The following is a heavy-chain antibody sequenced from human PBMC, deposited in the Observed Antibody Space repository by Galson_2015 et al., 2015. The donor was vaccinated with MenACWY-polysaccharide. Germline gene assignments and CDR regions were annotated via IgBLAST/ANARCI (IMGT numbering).Heavy chain of an antibody. V-gene: IGHV3-74*03. CDR3: AGGIGTKSFDI. D-gene: IGHD2-8*01. CDR1: GFTFSIYW. J-gene: IGHJ3*02. CDR2: INPDGDTT. Sequence: SLRLSCAASGFTFSIYWMHWVRQAPGKGLVWVSRINPDGDTTTFVDSVKGRFTISRDNAKNKLYLQMNSLRAEDTAMYYCAGGIGTKSFDIWGQTTMVTVSS.